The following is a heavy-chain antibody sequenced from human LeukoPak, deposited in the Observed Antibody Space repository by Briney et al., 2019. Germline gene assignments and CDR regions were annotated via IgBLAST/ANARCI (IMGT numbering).Heavy chain of an antibody. CDR3: VREIYRFDY. D-gene: IGHD2-2*02. CDR2: ISPHSSIT. J-gene: IGHJ4*02. V-gene: IGHV1-2*02. CDR1: GYTFNAYF. Sequence: RASVKVSCKASGYTFNAYFLHWVRQAPGQGLEWMGWISPHSSITNYAQNFQGRVTMTGDTSISTVYLELIGLRSDDTAVYYCVREIYRFDYWGQGTLVIVSS.